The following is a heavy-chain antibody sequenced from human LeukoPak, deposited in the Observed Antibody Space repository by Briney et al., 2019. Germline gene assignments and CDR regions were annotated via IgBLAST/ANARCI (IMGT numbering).Heavy chain of an antibody. CDR1: GGSISSGGYY. D-gene: IGHD3-22*01. V-gene: IGHV4-31*03. CDR2: IYYSGST. J-gene: IGHJ4*02. Sequence: SETLSLTCTVSGGSISSGGYYWSWIRQHPGKGLEWIGYIYYSGSTYYNPSLKSRVTISVDTSKNQFSLKLSSVTAADTAVYYCARGGKKGYYDSSGYEFDYWGQGTLVTVSS. CDR3: ARGGKKGYYDSSGYEFDY.